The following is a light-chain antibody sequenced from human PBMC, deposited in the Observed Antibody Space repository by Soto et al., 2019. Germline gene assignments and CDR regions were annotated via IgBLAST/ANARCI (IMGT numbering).Light chain of an antibody. V-gene: IGKV3-20*01. Sequence: EMVLTQSPGTLSLSPRERATLSCRASQSVTRSYLAWYQQKPGQAPRLLIHGVSTRATGIPDRFSGSGSGTDFTLTISRLEPEDFAVYYCQQYGGSPPYTFGQGTKVEIK. J-gene: IGKJ2*01. CDR2: GVS. CDR1: QSVTRSY. CDR3: QQYGGSPPYT.